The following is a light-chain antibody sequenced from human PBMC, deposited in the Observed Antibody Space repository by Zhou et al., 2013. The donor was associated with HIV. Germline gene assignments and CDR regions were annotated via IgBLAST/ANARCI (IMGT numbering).Light chain of an antibody. CDR2: DAS. J-gene: IGKJ3*01. V-gene: IGKV3D-20*02. CDR1: ESLSRN. Sequence: EIVMTQSPATLSVSPGERATLSCRASESLSRNLAWYQQKPGQAPRLLIYDASSRATGIPDRFSGSGSGTDFTLTISRLEPEDFAVYYCQQRGNWPPFTFGPGTRVDIK. CDR3: QQRGNWPPFT.